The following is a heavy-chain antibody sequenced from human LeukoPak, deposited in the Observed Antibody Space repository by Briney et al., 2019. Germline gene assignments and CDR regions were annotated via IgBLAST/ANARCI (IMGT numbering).Heavy chain of an antibody. Sequence: GGSLRLSCAASGFTFSSYSMNWVRQAPGKGLEWVSSISSSSSYIYYADSVKGRFTISRDNANNSPYLQMNSLRAEDTAVYYCARDVKLQWLVDAFDIWGQGTMVTVSS. D-gene: IGHD6-19*01. V-gene: IGHV3-21*01. J-gene: IGHJ3*02. CDR2: ISSSSSYI. CDR3: ARDVKLQWLVDAFDI. CDR1: GFTFSSYS.